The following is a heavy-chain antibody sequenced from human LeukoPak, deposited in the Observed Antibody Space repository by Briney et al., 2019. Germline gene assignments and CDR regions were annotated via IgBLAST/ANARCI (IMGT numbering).Heavy chain of an antibody. CDR2: IIPILGIA. V-gene: IGHV1-69*04. Sequence: ASVKVSCKASGGTFSSYAISWVRQAPGQGLEWMGRIIPILGIANYAQKFQGRVTITADKSTSTAYMELSSLRSEDTAVYYCAREGRSRWQKRRGYFDYWAQEPLFTVS. CDR3: AREGRSRWQKRRGYFDY. J-gene: IGHJ4*02. CDR1: GGTFSSYA. D-gene: IGHD5-24*01.